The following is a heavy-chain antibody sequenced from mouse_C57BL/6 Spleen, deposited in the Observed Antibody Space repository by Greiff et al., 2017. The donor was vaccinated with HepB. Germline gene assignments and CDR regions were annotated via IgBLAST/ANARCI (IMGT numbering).Heavy chain of an antibody. CDR3: ARWRDGYDGYYYAMDY. D-gene: IGHD2-2*01. Sequence: VKLVESGAELMKPGASVKLSCKATGYTFTGYWIEWVKQRPGHGLEWIGEILPGSGSTNYNEKFKGKATFTADTSSNTAYMQLSSLTTEDSAIYYCARWRDGYDGYYYAMDYWGQGTSLTVSS. CDR1: GYTFTGYW. J-gene: IGHJ4*01. V-gene: IGHV1-9*01. CDR2: ILPGSGST.